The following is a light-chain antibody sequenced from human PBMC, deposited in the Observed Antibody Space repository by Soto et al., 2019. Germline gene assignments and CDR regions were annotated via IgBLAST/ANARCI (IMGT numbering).Light chain of an antibody. Sequence: EIVLTQSPATLSLSPGERATLSCRASQSFSSYLAWYQQKPGQAPRLLIYDASKRATGIPARFSGRGSVTDFTLTISSLEPEDFAVYYCQQRSTWPPVITFGQGTRLEIK. CDR1: QSFSSY. CDR3: QQRSTWPPVIT. J-gene: IGKJ5*01. CDR2: DAS. V-gene: IGKV3-11*01.